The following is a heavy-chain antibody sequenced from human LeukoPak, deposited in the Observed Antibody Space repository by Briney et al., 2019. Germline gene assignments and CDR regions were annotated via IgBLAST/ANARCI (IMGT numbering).Heavy chain of an antibody. CDR1: GYTLTELS. CDR3: ATDFGYCSSTSCYRVDY. Sequence: ASVKVSCKVSGYTLTELSMHWVRQAPGKGLEWMGGFDPEDGETIYAQKFQGRGTMTEDTSTDTAYMELSSLRSEDTAVYYCATDFGYCSSTSCYRVDYWGQGTLVTVSS. D-gene: IGHD2-2*01. V-gene: IGHV1-24*01. CDR2: FDPEDGET. J-gene: IGHJ4*02.